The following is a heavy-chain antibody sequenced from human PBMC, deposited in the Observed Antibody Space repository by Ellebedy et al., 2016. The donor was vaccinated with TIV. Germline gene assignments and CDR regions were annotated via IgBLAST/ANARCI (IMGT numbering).Heavy chain of an antibody. CDR2: ISGSGGST. CDR3: ASLPLYCSGGSCYYYYGMDV. D-gene: IGHD2-15*01. Sequence: GESLKISXAASGFTFSSYSMNWVRQAPGKGLEWVSAISGSGGSTYYADSVKGRFTISRDNAKNSLYLQMNSLRAEDTAVYYCASLPLYCSGGSCYYYYGMDVWGQGTTVTVSS. CDR1: GFTFSSYS. J-gene: IGHJ6*02. V-gene: IGHV3-21*01.